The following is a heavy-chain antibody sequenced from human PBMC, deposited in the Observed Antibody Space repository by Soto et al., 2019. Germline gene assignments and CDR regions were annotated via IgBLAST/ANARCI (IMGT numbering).Heavy chain of an antibody. V-gene: IGHV3-33*01. J-gene: IGHJ4*02. CDR2: IWYHGSNK. Sequence: GGSLRLSCAAPGFTFSSYGMHWVRQPPGKGLEWVAVIWYHGSNKYYADSVQGRFTMSRDNSNNTRYLQMNSLRAEDTAVYYCARGSVSIAAAHLDYWGQGTLVTVSS. CDR3: ARGSVSIAAAHLDY. CDR1: GFTFSSYG. D-gene: IGHD6-13*01.